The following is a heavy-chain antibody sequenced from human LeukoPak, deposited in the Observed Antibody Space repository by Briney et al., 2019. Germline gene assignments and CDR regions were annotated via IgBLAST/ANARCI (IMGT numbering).Heavy chain of an antibody. Sequence: PGGSLRLSCAASGFTFSSYWMHWVRQAPGKGLEWVAYFAGSDTTKYYADSVRGRFTISRDNAKKSLYLQMNSLRAEDTALYYCTTLGYHLDSWGQGTLATVSS. D-gene: IGHD5-18*01. CDR3: TTLGYHLDS. V-gene: IGHV3-48*04. J-gene: IGHJ4*02. CDR1: GFTFSSYW. CDR2: FAGSDTTK.